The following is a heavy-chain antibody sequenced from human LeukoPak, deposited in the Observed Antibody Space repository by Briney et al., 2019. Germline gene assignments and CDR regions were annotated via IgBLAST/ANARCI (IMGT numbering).Heavy chain of an antibody. D-gene: IGHD6-19*01. CDR3: ARRPSGWPSDY. J-gene: IGHJ4*02. Sequence: GGSLRLSCAASGFTFSSFEMHWVRQAPGKGLEWIPYIRSGGDAVYYADSVKGRFTISRDNAKNSLYLQMNSLRADDTAVYYCARRPSGWPSDYWGQGTLVIVSS. CDR1: GFTFSSFE. V-gene: IGHV3-48*03. CDR2: IRSGGDAV.